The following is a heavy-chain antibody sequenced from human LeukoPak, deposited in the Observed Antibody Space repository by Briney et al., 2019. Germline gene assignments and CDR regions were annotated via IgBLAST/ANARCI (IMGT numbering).Heavy chain of an antibody. CDR3: ARGGSSGYSARWAYYFDY. V-gene: IGHV4-59*01. CDR1: GGSISSYY. J-gene: IGHJ4*02. Sequence: PSETLSLTCTVSGGSISSYYWSWIRQPPGKGLEWIGYIYYSGSTNYNPSLKSRVTISVDTSKNQFSLKLSSVTAADTAVYYCARGGSSGYSARWAYYFDYWGQGTLVTVSS. D-gene: IGHD3-22*01. CDR2: IYYSGST.